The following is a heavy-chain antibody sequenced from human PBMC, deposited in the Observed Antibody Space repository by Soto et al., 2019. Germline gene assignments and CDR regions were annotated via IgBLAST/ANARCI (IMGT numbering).Heavy chain of an antibody. Sequence: GGSLRLSCAASGFTFSSYAMSWVRQSPGKGLEWVANINQDGSEKYYLDSVRGRFTVSRDNAANSLYLQLNSLRAEDTAVYYCACRFAAATPWSYWGQGALVPVSS. V-gene: IGHV3-7*01. D-gene: IGHD6-13*01. CDR3: ACRFAAATPWSY. CDR2: INQDGSEK. J-gene: IGHJ4*02. CDR1: GFTFSSYA.